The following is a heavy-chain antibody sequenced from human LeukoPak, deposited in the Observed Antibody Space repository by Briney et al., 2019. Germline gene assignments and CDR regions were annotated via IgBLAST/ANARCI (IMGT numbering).Heavy chain of an antibody. Sequence: SETLSLTCTVSGGSISSSSYYWAWIRQPPGKGLEWIGSIYYSGSTYYNPSLKSRVTISVDTSKNQFSLKLSSVTAADTAVYYCARLRVAATPWGQGTLVTVSS. J-gene: IGHJ5*02. CDR3: ARLRVAATP. CDR2: IYYSGST. CDR1: GGSISSSSYY. V-gene: IGHV4-39*01. D-gene: IGHD2-15*01.